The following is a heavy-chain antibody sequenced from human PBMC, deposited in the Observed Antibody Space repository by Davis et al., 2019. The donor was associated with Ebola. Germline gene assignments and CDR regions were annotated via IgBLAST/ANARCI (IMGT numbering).Heavy chain of an antibody. J-gene: IGHJ4*02. Sequence: GESLKISCAASGFTFSIYSMNWVRQAPGKGLEWISSISSSSSYIYYADSVKGRFTISRDNAKNSLYLQVSSLRAEDTAVYYCAKYIGRALDYWGQGTLVTVSS. CDR2: ISSSSSYI. D-gene: IGHD5-12*01. V-gene: IGHV3-21*01. CDR1: GFTFSIYS. CDR3: AKYIGRALDY.